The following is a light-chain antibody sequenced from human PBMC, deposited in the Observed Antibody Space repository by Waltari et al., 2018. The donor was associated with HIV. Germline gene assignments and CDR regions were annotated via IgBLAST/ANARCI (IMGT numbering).Light chain of an antibody. CDR3: QVWESSSDHVV. J-gene: IGLJ2*01. Sequence: SYVLTQSPSVSVALGQTASIACGGTNIGRKSVHWYQQKPGQAPALVIYDDRDRPSGIPERFSGSNSGHTATLSIGRVEAGDESDYYCQVWESSSDHVVIGGGTKLTV. CDR2: DDR. V-gene: IGLV3-21*02. CDR1: NIGRKS.